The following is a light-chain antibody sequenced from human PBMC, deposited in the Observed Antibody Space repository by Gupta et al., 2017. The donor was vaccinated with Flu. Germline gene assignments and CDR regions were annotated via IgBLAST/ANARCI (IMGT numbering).Light chain of an antibody. CDR2: NNN. Sequence: RVTISCFGRSPNIGSNNVNWYQQVPGQAPRLLIYNNNNRPSGVPGRFSGSKSGTSASLAIAGAQAEDEADYYCEAWQDTLIRDIFGSGTRLTVL. V-gene: IGLV1-44*01. J-gene: IGLJ1*01. CDR3: EAWQDTLIRDI. CDR1: SPNIGSNN.